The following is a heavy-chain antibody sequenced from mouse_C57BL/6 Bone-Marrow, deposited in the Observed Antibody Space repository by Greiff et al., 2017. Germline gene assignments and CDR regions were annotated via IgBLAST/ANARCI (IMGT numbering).Heavy chain of an antibody. V-gene: IGHV5-17*01. CDR1: GFTFSDYG. Sequence: EVKLMESGGGLVKPGGSLKLSCAASGFTFSDYGMHWVRQAPEKGLEWVAYISSGSSTIYYADTVKGRFTLSGDNAKNTLFLQMTSLRSESTAIEYCARRASITTVYCFDYWGQGTTLTVSS. CDR3: ARRASITTVYCFDY. CDR2: ISSGSSTI. D-gene: IGHD1-1*01. J-gene: IGHJ2*01.